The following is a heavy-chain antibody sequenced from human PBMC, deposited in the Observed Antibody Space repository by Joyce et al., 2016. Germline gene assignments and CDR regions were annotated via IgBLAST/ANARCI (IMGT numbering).Heavy chain of an antibody. J-gene: IGHJ5*02. CDR1: GYTFTSYA. CDR3: ARAMITIFGVVIINSWFDP. D-gene: IGHD3-3*01. Sequence: QVQLVQSGAEVKKPGASVKVSCKASGYTFTSYAMPWVRQAPGQRLEWMGWINAGNGNTEYSQKFQGRVTITRDTSASTAYMELSSLRSEDTAVYYCARAMITIFGVVIINSWFDPWGQGTLVTVSS. CDR2: INAGNGNT. V-gene: IGHV1-3*01.